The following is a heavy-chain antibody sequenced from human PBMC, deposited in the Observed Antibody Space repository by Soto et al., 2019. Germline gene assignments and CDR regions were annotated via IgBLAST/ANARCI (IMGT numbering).Heavy chain of an antibody. CDR1: GDTFTTNS. V-gene: IGHV1-69*06. CDR3: AIGLLYATPYFDY. CDR2: IIPVVGTT. D-gene: IGHD2-8*01. J-gene: IGHJ4*02. Sequence: QVQLVQSGAEVKKPGSSVKVSCKASGDTFTTNSLNWVRQAPGQGLQWMGGIIPVVGTTKYAQKYQDRVTITGDKSTQTAYMELSSLRSDDTAVYYCAIGLLYATPYFDYWGQGTPVTVSS.